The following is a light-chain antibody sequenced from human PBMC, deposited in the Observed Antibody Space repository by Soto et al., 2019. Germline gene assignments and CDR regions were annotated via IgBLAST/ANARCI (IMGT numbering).Light chain of an antibody. J-gene: IGKJ4*02. CDR1: QSVSNNY. CDR2: GAS. V-gene: IGKV3-20*01. CDR3: QHSNSPVT. Sequence: EIVLAQSPGTLSLSPGRRATLSCRSSQSVSNNYLAWYQQKPGQAPRLLIYGASNGATGIPDRFSGSGSGTDFILTISRLDPEYSAVYYCQHSNSPVTFGGGTKVDI.